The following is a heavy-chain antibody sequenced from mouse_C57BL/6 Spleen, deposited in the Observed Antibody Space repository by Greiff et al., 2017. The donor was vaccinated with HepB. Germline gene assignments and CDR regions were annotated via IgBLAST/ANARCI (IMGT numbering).Heavy chain of an antibody. D-gene: IGHD2-2*01. CDR1: GYTFTSYW. Sequence: VQLQQPGAELVMPGASVKLSCKASGYTFTSYWMHWVKQRPGKGLEWIGKIDPSDSYTNYTQKFKGTSTLTVDKSYITAYMQLSSLTSEDSAVYYCARGEIGYYFDYWGQGTTLTVSS. J-gene: IGHJ2*01. CDR2: IDPSDSYT. CDR3: ARGEIGYYFDY. V-gene: IGHV1-69*01.